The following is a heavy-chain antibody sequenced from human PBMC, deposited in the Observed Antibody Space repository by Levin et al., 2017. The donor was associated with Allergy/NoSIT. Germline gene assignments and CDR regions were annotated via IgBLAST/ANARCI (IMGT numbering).Heavy chain of an antibody. CDR1: RFTVSSSY. D-gene: IGHD6-19*01. CDR2: IHSAGNT. Sequence: QPGGSLRLSCAASRFTVSSSYMSWVRQAPGKGLEWVSLIHSAGNTYYADSLKGRFTISTDSSQNTLFLQMTDLRPGDTAMYYCARGSQWLVRDFDNWGQGTLVTVSS. V-gene: IGHV3-66*01. CDR3: ARGSQWLVRDFDN. J-gene: IGHJ4*02.